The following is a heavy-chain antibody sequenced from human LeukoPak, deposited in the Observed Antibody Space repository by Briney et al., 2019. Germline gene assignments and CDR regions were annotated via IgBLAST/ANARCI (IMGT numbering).Heavy chain of an antibody. D-gene: IGHD2-8*01. CDR2: IYYSGST. Sequence: SETLSLTCTVSGGSISSGGYYWSWIRQHPGKGLEWIGYIYYSGSTYYNPSFKSRVTISVDTSKNQFSLKLSSVTAADTAVYYCARGGGMLDVGDAFDIWGQGTMVTVSS. V-gene: IGHV4-31*03. CDR1: GGSISSGGYY. J-gene: IGHJ3*02. CDR3: ARGGGMLDVGDAFDI.